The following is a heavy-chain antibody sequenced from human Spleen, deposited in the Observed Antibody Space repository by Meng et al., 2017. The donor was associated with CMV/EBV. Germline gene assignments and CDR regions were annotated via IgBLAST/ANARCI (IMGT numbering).Heavy chain of an antibody. CDR1: GFTFSNAW. CDR2: IKSKTDGGTT. J-gene: IGHJ6*02. D-gene: IGHD3-3*01. Sequence: GESLKISCAASGFTFSNAWMSWVRQAPGKGLEWVGRIKSKTDGGTTDYAAPVKGRFTISRDDSKNTLYLQMNSLKTEDTAVYYCTTGVTIFGGYYYGMDVWGQGTTVTVSS. V-gene: IGHV3-15*01. CDR3: TTGVTIFGGYYYGMDV.